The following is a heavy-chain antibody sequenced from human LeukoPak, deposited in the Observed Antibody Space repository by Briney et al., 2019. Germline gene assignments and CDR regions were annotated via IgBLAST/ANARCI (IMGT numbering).Heavy chain of an antibody. V-gene: IGHV3-9*01. CDR2: IRWNSGSI. CDR3: AKDIIKWELLGGFDY. Sequence: SGRSLRLSCAASGFTFDDYAMHWVRQAPGKGLEGGSGIRWNSGSIGYADSVEDRFTISRDNAKNSLYLQMNSLRAEDTALYYCAKDIIKWELLGGFDYWGQGPLVTVSS. J-gene: IGHJ4*02. CDR1: GFTFDDYA. D-gene: IGHD1-26*01.